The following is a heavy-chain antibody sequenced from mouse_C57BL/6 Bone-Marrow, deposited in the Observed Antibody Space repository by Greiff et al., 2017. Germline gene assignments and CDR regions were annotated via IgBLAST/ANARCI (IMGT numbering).Heavy chain of an antibody. CDR1: GYTFTSYG. V-gene: IGHV1-81*01. Sequence: VMLVESGAELARPGASVPLSCKASGYTFTSYGISWVKPRPGQGLEWIGVISPRSGNTYYNEKFKGKATLTADKSSSTAYMELRSLTSADSAVYFCARGGSIDYGNYYIDYWGQGTTLTVSS. D-gene: IGHD2-1*01. J-gene: IGHJ2*01. CDR3: ARGGSIDYGNYYIDY. CDR2: ISPRSGNT.